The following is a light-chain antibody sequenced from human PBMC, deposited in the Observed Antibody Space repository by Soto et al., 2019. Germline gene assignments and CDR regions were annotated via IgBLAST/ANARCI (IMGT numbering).Light chain of an antibody. CDR3: PQYGSSPLT. CDR2: GAS. J-gene: IGKJ3*01. CDR1: QSVSSSY. Sequence: ESVLTQSPGTLSLSPGERATLSCRASQSVSSSYLAWYQQKPGQAPRLLIYGASSRATGIPDRFSGSGSGKDFPLTISRPAPEDFAMYYCPQYGSSPLTFGPGTKVDIK. V-gene: IGKV3-20*01.